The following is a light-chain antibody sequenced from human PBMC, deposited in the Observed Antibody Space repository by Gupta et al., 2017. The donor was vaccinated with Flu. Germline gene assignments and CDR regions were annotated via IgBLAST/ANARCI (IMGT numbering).Light chain of an antibody. CDR2: DAS. J-gene: IGKJ4*01. Sequence: EILLTQSPATLSLSPGNRATLSCRASQSVSSYLAWYQQKPGQAPRLLMYDASNRATGSPARFSGSGSGTDFTPTISSLEPEDFAVYYCQKRSNWPVLTFGGGTKVEIK. CDR1: QSVSSY. CDR3: QKRSNWPVLT. V-gene: IGKV3-11*01.